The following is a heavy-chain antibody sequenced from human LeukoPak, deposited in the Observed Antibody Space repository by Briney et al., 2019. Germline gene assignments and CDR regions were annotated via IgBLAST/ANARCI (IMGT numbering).Heavy chain of an antibody. D-gene: IGHD6-13*01. CDR2: LYYSGST. Sequence: PSETLSLTCAVSCGSISSYYWSWIRQPPVKGLEWIGYLYYSGSTNYIPSLKSRVTISVDTSKNQFSLKLSSVTAADTAVYYCARESRGYSTPFDPWGQGTLVTVSS. CDR3: ARESRGYSTPFDP. V-gene: IGHV4-59*01. J-gene: IGHJ5*02. CDR1: CGSISSYY.